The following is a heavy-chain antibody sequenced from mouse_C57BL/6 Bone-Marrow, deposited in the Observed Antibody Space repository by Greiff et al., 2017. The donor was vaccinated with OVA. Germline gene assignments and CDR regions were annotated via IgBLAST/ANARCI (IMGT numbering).Heavy chain of an antibody. J-gene: IGHJ4*01. CDR2: IYPGDGDT. V-gene: IGHV1-82*01. Sequence: VKLQESGPELVKPGASVKISCKASGYAFSSSWMNWVKQRPGKGLEWIGRIYPGDGDTNYNGKFKGKATLTADKSSSTAYMQLSSLTSEDSAVYFCARSAEDYWGQGTSVTVSS. D-gene: IGHD1-2*01. CDR1: GYAFSSSW. CDR3: ARSAEDY.